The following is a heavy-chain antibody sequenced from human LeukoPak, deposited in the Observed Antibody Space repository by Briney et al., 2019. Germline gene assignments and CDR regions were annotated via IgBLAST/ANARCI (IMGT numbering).Heavy chain of an antibody. V-gene: IGHV1-18*01. Sequence: ASVKVSCKASGYTFTNYGITWARQAPGQGLEWMGWISAYNGNTNYAQKLQGRVTMTTDTSTSTAYMELRSLRSDDTAVYYCARGPIFGVVRYFDYWGQGTLVTVSS. CDR3: ARGPIFGVVRYFDY. J-gene: IGHJ4*02. CDR1: GYTFTNYG. D-gene: IGHD3-3*01. CDR2: ISAYNGNT.